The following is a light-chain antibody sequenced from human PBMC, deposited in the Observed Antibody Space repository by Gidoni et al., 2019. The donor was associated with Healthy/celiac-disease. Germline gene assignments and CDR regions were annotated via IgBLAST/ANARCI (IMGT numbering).Light chain of an antibody. CDR1: QSVSSSY. V-gene: IGKV3-20*01. CDR3: QQYGSSLLT. J-gene: IGKJ4*01. Sequence: IVLTQSPGTLSLSPGERATLSCRASQSVSSSYLAWYQQKPGQAPRLLIYGASSRATGIPDRFSGSGSGTDFTLTISRLEPEDFAGYYCQQYGSSLLTFGGGTKVEIK. CDR2: GAS.